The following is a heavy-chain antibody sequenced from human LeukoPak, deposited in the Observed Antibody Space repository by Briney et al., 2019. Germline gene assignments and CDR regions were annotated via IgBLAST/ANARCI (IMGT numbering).Heavy chain of an antibody. CDR3: ASLGFCSRATCVDQ. CDR1: EFTFSSYS. V-gene: IGHV3-48*01. D-gene: IGHD2-2*01. CDR2: ITNSGNSK. J-gene: IGHJ5*02. Sequence: GGSLRLSCAASEFTFSSYSMNWVRQAPGKGLEWVSYITNSGNSKSYADSVKGRFTISRDNTKNSLYLQMNGLRAEDTAVYYCASLGFCSRATCVDQWGQGTLVTVSS.